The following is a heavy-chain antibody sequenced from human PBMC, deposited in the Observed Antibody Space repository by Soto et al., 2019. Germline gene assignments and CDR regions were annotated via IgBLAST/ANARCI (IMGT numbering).Heavy chain of an antibody. CDR2: IYSGGST. V-gene: IGHV3-53*04. CDR3: ARDSLDFWSGYYYYYMDV. CDR1: GFTVSSNY. D-gene: IGHD3-3*01. J-gene: IGHJ6*03. Sequence: EVQLVESGGGLVQPGGSLRLSCAASGFTVSSNYMSWVRQAPGKGLEWVSVIYSGGSTYYADFVKGRFTISRHNSKNTLYLQMNSLRAEDTAVYYCARDSLDFWSGYYYYYMDVWGKGTTVTVSS.